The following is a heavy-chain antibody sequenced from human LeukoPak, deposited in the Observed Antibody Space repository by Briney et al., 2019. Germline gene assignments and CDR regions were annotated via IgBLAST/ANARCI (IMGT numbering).Heavy chain of an antibody. CDR1: GFTFSSYW. CDR2: ISSGGSTT. CDR3: ARDPDRLVIFGKDV. Sequence: GGSLRLSCAASGFTFSSYWMHGVRQTPGKGLEWVAVISSGGSTTHYSDSVKGRFTISSDTSNNTLYLQMNSLRGEDTAVYYCARDPDRLVIFGKDVWGQGTTVTVSS. D-gene: IGHD2/OR15-2a*01. J-gene: IGHJ6*02. V-gene: IGHV3-30*03.